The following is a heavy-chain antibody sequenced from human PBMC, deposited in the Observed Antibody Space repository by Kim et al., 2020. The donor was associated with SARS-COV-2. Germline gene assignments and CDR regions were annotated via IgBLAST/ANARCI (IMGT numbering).Heavy chain of an antibody. CDR1: GFTFSSYG. CDR3: AREGGDYGSGFDP. D-gene: IGHD3-10*01. V-gene: IGHV3-33*01. J-gene: IGHJ5*02. CDR2: IWYDGSNK. Sequence: GGSLRLSCAASGFTFSSYGMHWVRQAPGKGLEWVAVIWYDGSNKYYADSVKGRFTISRDNSKNTLYLQMNSLRAEDTAVYYCAREGGDYGSGFDPWGQGTLVTVSS.